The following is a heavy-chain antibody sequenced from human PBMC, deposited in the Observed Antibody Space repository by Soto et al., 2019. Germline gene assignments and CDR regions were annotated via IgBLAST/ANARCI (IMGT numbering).Heavy chain of an antibody. CDR1: GFTFNNYA. J-gene: IGHJ4*02. Sequence: PGGSLRLSCAASGFTFNNYAMNWVRQAPGMGLEWVATISNTGGGTYYADSVKGRFTISRDNSKNTLYLQMSSLRVEDTAVYYCAKDRLAGKFDDWGQGTQVTVSS. CDR3: AKDRLAGKFDD. CDR2: ISNTGGGT. V-gene: IGHV3-23*01.